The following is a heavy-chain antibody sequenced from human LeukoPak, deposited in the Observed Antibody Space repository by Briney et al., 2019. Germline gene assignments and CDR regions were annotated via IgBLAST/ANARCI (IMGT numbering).Heavy chain of an antibody. CDR3: AKDRYGDNAFDI. V-gene: IGHV3-23*01. CDR2: ISGSGGSP. J-gene: IGHJ3*02. CDR1: GFTFSNYA. D-gene: IGHD4-17*01. Sequence: GGPLRLSCAASGFTFSNYAMSWVRQAPGKGLEWVSRISGSGGSPYYADSVKGRFTISRDNPKSTLFLQMNSLTAEDTAVYFCAKDRYGDNAFDIWGQGTMVTVSS.